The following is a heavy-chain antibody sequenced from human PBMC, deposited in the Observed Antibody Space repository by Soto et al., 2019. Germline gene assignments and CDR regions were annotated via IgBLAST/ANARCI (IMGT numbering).Heavy chain of an antibody. D-gene: IGHD6-6*01. CDR3: ARREEARPF. CDR2: IHRSRGT. Sequence: PSETLSLTCAVSGGSINTDSWWTWVRQPPGKGLEWIGEIHRSRGTNYNSSLKSRVTISIDRSTNHFSLRLYSVPAADTAVYYCARREEARPFWGQGTLVTVSS. V-gene: IGHV4-4*02. CDR1: GGSINTDSW. J-gene: IGHJ4*02.